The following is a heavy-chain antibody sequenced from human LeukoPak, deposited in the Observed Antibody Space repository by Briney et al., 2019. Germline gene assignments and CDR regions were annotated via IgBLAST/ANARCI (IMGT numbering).Heavy chain of an antibody. CDR2: IKEDGSVT. J-gene: IGHJ4*02. CDR3: ARGRPTPGTDY. V-gene: IGHV3-7*04. CDR1: GFTLSSFW. D-gene: IGHD6-13*01. Sequence: PGGSLRLSCVGSGFTLSSFWMNWVRQVPGKGLEWLANIKEDGSVTTHVESVKGRFTISRDNAENVLYLQMNSLRVEDTGIYYCARGRPTPGTDYWGQGVLVTVSS.